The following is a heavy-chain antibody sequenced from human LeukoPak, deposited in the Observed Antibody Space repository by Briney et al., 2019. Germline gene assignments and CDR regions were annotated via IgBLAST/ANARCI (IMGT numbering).Heavy chain of an antibody. Sequence: SETLSLTCTVSGGSVSSGSYYWSWIRQPPGKGLEWIGYIYYSGSTNYNPSLKSRVTISVDTSKNQFSLKLSSVTAADTAVYYCASADYDILTGYQYWGQGTLVTVSS. J-gene: IGHJ4*02. CDR3: ASADYDILTGYQY. CDR1: GGSVSSGSYY. V-gene: IGHV4-61*01. D-gene: IGHD3-9*01. CDR2: IYYSGST.